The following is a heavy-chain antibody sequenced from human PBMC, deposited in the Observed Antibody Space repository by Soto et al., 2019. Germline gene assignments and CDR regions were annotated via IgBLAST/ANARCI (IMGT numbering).Heavy chain of an antibody. J-gene: IGHJ6*02. CDR1: GFTFSSYG. D-gene: IGHD3-3*01. V-gene: IGHV3-30*18. CDR3: AKGSLRFLEWSGYYYGMDV. Sequence: LRLSCAASGFTFSSYGMHWVRQAPGKGLEWVAVISYDGSNKYYADSVKGRFTISRDNSKNTLYLQMNSLRAEDTAVYYCAKGSLRFLEWSGYYYGMDVWGQGTTVTVSS. CDR2: ISYDGSNK.